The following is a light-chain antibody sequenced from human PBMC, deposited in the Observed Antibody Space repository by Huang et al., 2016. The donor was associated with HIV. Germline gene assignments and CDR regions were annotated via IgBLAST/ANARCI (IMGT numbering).Light chain of an antibody. Sequence: DIVMTQSPDSLAVSLGERATTNCKASQSVFYSSNNKNFLAWYKQKPGQPPKLLIYSASTRESGVPDRFSGSGSGTDFTLTISCLQAEDVATYYCQQYYSIPLTFGGGTKVEIK. V-gene: IGKV4-1*01. CDR2: SAS. J-gene: IGKJ4*01. CDR3: QQYYSIPLT. CDR1: QSVFYSSNNKNF.